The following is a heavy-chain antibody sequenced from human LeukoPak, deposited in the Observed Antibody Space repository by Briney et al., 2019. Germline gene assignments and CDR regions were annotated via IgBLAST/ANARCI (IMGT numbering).Heavy chain of an antibody. CDR1: GFTVSGNY. Sequence: GGSLRLSCAVSGFTVSGNYMSWVRQAPGKGLEWVSLIYSGGTTYYADSVKGRFTIYRDNSKNTLYLQINSLRAEDTAIYYCAKNGDRGAYCTGGTCYPYFYYYMDVWGKGTTVTI. D-gene: IGHD2-15*01. CDR2: IYSGGTT. V-gene: IGHV3-53*01. CDR3: AKNGDRGAYCTGGTCYPYFYYYMDV. J-gene: IGHJ6*03.